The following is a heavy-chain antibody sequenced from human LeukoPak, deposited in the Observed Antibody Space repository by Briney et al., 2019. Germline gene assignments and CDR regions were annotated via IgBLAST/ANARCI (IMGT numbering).Heavy chain of an antibody. CDR2: ISSGSKYI. D-gene: IGHD2-15*01. CDR1: GFTFGNYR. V-gene: IGHV3-21*01. Sequence: GGSLRLSCAASGFTFGNYRMNWVRQAPGKGLEWVSSISSGSKYIYYADSVRGRFTISRDNAKNSLYLQMNSLRAEDTAVYYCATELGYCSGGSCPWGQGTLVAVSS. CDR3: ATELGYCSGGSCP. J-gene: IGHJ5*02.